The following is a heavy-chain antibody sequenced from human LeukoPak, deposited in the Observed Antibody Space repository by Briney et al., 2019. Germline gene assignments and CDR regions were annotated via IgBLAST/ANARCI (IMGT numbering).Heavy chain of an antibody. CDR1: GGSFSGYY. Sequence: SETLSLTCAVYGGSFSGYYWSWIRQPPGKGLEWIGEINHSGSTNYNPSLKSRVTISVDTSKNQFSLKLSSVTAADTAVYYCASLSSGWYGDFDHWGQGTLVTVSS. CDR2: INHSGST. D-gene: IGHD6-19*01. J-gene: IGHJ4*02. V-gene: IGHV4-34*01. CDR3: ASLSSGWYGDFDH.